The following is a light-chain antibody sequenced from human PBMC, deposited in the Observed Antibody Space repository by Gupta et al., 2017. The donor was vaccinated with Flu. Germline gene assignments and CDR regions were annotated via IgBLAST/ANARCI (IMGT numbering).Light chain of an antibody. CDR1: SY. V-gene: IGKV3-20*01. Sequence: SYLSVYHQKPGQDPTLLISGASSRASGIPDRLSGSGSGTHSTLTISRLEPHSLAVYYCQQYGSSPLTFGGGTRVE. CDR3: QQYGSSPLT. J-gene: IGKJ4*01. CDR2: GAS.